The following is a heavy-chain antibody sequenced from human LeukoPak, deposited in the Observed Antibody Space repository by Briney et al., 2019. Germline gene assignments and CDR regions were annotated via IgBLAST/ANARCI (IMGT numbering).Heavy chain of an antibody. CDR1: GFTFSSYA. D-gene: IGHD6-19*01. CDR3: AKDHRDSSGWIYSY. CDR2: ISASGGST. V-gene: IGHV3-23*01. J-gene: IGHJ4*02. Sequence: GGSLRLSCAASGFTFSSYAMTWVRQATGKGLEWVSGISASGGSTYYADSVKGRFTVSTDNSKNTLYLQMGSLRAEDTAVYTCAKDHRDSSGWIYSYWGQGTLVTVSS.